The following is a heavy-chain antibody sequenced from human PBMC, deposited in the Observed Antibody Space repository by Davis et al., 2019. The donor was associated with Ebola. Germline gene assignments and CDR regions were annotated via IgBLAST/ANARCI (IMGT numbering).Heavy chain of an antibody. J-gene: IGHJ4*02. CDR2: ISYDGSNK. Sequence: GESLKISCAASGFTFSSYSMNWVRQAPGKGLEWVAVISYDGSNKYYADSVKGRFTISRDNSKNTLYLQMNSLRAEDTAVYYCAREGGYSYGLDYWGQGTLVTVSS. V-gene: IGHV3-30*03. CDR1: GFTFSSYS. D-gene: IGHD5-18*01. CDR3: AREGGYSYGLDY.